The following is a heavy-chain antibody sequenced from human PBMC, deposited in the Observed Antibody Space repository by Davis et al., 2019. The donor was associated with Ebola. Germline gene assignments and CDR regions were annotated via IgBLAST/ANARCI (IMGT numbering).Heavy chain of an antibody. V-gene: IGHV3-30*14. CDR3: ARGGYSYGYAFDH. Sequence: GESLKISCAASGFTFSSYVMHWVRQAPGKGLEWVAVISYDGSNKYYADSVKGRFTISRDNSKNTLYLQMNSLRAEDTAVYYCARGGYSYGYAFDHWGHGTLVTVSS. CDR2: ISYDGSNK. J-gene: IGHJ4*01. D-gene: IGHD5-18*01. CDR1: GFTFSSYV.